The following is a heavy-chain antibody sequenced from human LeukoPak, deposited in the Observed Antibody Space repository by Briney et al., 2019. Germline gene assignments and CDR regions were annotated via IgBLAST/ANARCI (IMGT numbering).Heavy chain of an antibody. V-gene: IGHV3-30*19. CDR3: ARVQVPAAITAYYYYYGMDV. D-gene: IGHD2-2*02. J-gene: IGHJ6*02. Sequence: HPGGSLRLSCAASGFTFSSYGMHWVRQAPGKGLEWVAVISYDGSNKYYADSVKGRFTISRDNSKNTLYLQMNSLRAEDTAVYYCARVQVPAAITAYYYYYGMDVWGQGTTVTVSS. CDR1: GFTFSSYG. CDR2: ISYDGSNK.